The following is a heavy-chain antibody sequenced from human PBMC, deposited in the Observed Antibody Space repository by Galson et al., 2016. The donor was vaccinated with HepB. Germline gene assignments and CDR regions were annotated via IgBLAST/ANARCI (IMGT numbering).Heavy chain of an antibody. CDR2: ISSSGSTI. J-gene: IGHJ6*02. Sequence: SLRLSCAASGFTFSYYYMSWIRQAPGKGLEWVSYISSSGSTIYYADSVKGRFTISRDNAKNSLYLQMNSLRAEDTAVYFCARAGSGTSKYYYYYGMDVWGQGTTVTVSS. CDR3: ARAGSGTSKYYYYYGMDV. D-gene: IGHD3-10*01. V-gene: IGHV3-11*04. CDR1: GFTFSYYY.